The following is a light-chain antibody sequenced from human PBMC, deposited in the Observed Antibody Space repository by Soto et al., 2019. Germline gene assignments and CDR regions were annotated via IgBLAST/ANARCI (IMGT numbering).Light chain of an antibody. CDR3: QQYNNWPQT. Sequence: EIVLTQSHATLSVSPGERATLXCRASQSVSSNLAWYQQKPGQAPRLLIYGASTRATGIPARFSGSGSGTEFTLTISSLQSEDFAVYYCQQYNNWPQTFGQGTKVDI. CDR1: QSVSSN. CDR2: GAS. V-gene: IGKV3-15*01. J-gene: IGKJ1*01.